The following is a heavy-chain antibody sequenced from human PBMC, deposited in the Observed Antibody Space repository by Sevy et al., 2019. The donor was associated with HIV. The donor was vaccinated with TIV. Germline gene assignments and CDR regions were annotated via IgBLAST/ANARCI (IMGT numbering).Heavy chain of an antibody. V-gene: IGHV3-23*01. CDR3: AKGNYGTGTQYFDY. Sequence: GGSLRLSCAASGFTFNNYGMFWDRQAPEEGLEWVSGITGGGGSTYYAASAKGRFTVSRAASRNTLYLQMNSLRVEETAVYYCAKGNYGTGTQYFDYWGQGILVTVSS. CDR1: GFTFNNYG. J-gene: IGHJ4*02. CDR2: ITGGGGST. D-gene: IGHD3-10*01.